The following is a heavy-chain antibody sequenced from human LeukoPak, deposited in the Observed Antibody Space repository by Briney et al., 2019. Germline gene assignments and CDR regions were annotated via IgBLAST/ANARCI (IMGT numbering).Heavy chain of an antibody. CDR2: IYTSGST. Sequence: PSETLSLTCTASGGSISSGSYYWSWIRQPAGKGLKWIGRIYTSGSTNYNPSLKSRVTISVDTSKNQFSLKLSSVTAADTAVYYCARDSRIVGATGNFDYWGQGTLVTVSS. V-gene: IGHV4-61*02. J-gene: IGHJ4*02. CDR3: ARDSRIVGATGNFDY. D-gene: IGHD1-26*01. CDR1: GGSISSGSYY.